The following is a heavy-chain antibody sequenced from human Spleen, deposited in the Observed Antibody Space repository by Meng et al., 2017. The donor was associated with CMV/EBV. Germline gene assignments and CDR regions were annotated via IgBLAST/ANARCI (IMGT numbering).Heavy chain of an antibody. J-gene: IGHJ6*02. D-gene: IGHD6-6*01. V-gene: IGHV1-18*01. Sequence: ASVKVSCKASGYTFTSYGISWVRQAPGQGLEWMGWISAYNGNTNYAQKLQGRVTMTTDTSTSTAYMELSSLRSEDTAVYYCAWGYSSSAYYYYYGMDVWGQGTTVTVSS. CDR1: GYTFTSYG. CDR3: AWGYSSSAYYYYYGMDV. CDR2: ISAYNGNT.